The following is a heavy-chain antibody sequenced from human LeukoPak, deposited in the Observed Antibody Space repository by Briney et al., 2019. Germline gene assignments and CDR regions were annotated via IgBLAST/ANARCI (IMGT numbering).Heavy chain of an antibody. CDR1: GGSISSSNW. V-gene: IGHV4-4*02. CDR3: ARDYPPADY. CDR2: IYHSGST. J-gene: IGHJ4*02. Sequence: PSETLSLTCVVSGGSISSSNWWSWVRQPPEKGLEWIGEIYHSGSTNYNPSLKSRVTMSVDTSKNQFSLKLSSVTAADTAVYYCARDYPPADYWGQGTLVTVSS.